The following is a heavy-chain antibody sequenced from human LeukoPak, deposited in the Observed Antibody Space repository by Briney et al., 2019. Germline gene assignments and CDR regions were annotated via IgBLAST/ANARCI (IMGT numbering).Heavy chain of an antibody. CDR3: AKDERNWNYNLASQTYD. V-gene: IGHV3-48*01. CDR2: ITTSGSTR. D-gene: IGHD1-7*01. Sequence: GGSLRLSCAASGFTFSAYSMNWVRQAPGKGLEWVSYITTSGSTRYYADSVEGRFTISRDNAKNSLYLQMNSLRAEDTAVYYCAKDERNWNYNLASQTYDWGQGTLVTVSS. CDR1: GFTFSAYS. J-gene: IGHJ4*02.